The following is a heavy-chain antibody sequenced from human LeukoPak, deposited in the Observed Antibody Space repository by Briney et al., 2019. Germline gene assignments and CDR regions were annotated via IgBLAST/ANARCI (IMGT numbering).Heavy chain of an antibody. CDR3: ARQLAAGNDAFDI. CDR1: GVYIYSSTYY. V-gene: IGHV4-39*01. Sequence: PAETLSLTCTVSGVYIYSSTYYWAWIRQPPGKGLEFFGSIYYNEKTYSNPSLRSRLTISVDTYTNQFSLRLNSVTAADTAVYYCARQLAAGNDAFDIWGEGTMVTVSS. CDR2: IYYNEKT. J-gene: IGHJ3*02. D-gene: IGHD2-15*01.